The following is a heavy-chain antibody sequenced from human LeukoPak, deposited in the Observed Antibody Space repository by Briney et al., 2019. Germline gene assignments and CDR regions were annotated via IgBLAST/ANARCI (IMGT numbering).Heavy chain of an antibody. J-gene: IGHJ4*02. CDR1: GYTFIDYY. V-gene: IGHV1-2*02. CDR2: INPNIGVT. D-gene: IGHD3-16*02. Sequence: ASVKVSCKASGYTFIDYYIHWVRQAPGQGLEWMGWINPNIGVTTYAQRSQGRVTMTGDTSNSTAYMDISRLRSDDTAVYFCARGPLRLGDLSTLWGQGTLVTVSS. CDR3: ARGPLRLGDLSTL.